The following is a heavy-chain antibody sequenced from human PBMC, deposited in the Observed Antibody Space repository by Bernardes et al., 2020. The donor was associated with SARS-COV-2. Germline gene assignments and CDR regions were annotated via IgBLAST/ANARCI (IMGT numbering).Heavy chain of an antibody. CDR2: MNPKSGNT. CDR1: GYTFTSYD. V-gene: IGHV1-8*01. CDR3: ARGVSEYTNYYFDS. Sequence: ASVKVSCKASGYTFTSYDINWVRQDTGQGLEWMGWMNPKSGNTGFAQKFQGRVTMTWSTSISTAYMELSSLRSEDTAVYYCARGVSEYTNYYFDSWGQGTLVTVSS. J-gene: IGHJ4*02. D-gene: IGHD4-4*01.